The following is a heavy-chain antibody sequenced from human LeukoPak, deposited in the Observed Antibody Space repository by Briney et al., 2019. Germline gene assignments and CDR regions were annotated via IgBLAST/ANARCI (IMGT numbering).Heavy chain of an antibody. V-gene: IGHV4-39*01. CDR2: IYYSGST. CDR3: ARNSSYYNTGRFDY. CDR1: GASIRGSSYY. J-gene: IGHJ4*02. Sequence: SETLTLTCTVSGASIRGSSYYWAWIRQTPGKGLEWIGSIYYSGSTHYTPSLKSRLTMSVDTSKNQFSLRVSSVTAADTAVYYCARNSSYYNTGRFDYWGQGILVTVSS. D-gene: IGHD3-10*01.